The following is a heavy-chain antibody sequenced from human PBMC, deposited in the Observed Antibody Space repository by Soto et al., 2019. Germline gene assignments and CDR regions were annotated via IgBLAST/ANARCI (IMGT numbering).Heavy chain of an antibody. CDR2: IIPILGIA. V-gene: IGHV1-69*04. D-gene: IGHD5-12*01. Sequence: SPVKRYRKTAGEGISIYTVSWRRQAPGQGLEWMGRIIPILGIANYAQKFQGRVTITADKSTSTAYMELSSLRSEDTAVYYCARDQKVAHFDYWGQGTLVTVSS. J-gene: IGHJ4*02. CDR3: ARDQKVAHFDY. CDR1: GEGISIYT.